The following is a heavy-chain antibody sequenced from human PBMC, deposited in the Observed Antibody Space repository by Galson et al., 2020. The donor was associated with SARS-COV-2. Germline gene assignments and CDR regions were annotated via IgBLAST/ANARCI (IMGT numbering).Heavy chain of an antibody. CDR2: INPNSGGT. V-gene: IGHV1-2*06. CDR1: GYTFTGYY. CDR3: ARGDYYDSSGYYYGRHGYYYYYMDV. Sequence: ASVKVSCKASGYTFTGYYMHWVRQAPGQGLEWMGRINPNSGGTHYAQTFQGRVTMTRDTAINTAYMELSRLRSDDTAVYYCARGDYYDSSGYYYGRHGYYYYYMDVWGKGTTVTISS. J-gene: IGHJ6*03. D-gene: IGHD3-22*01.